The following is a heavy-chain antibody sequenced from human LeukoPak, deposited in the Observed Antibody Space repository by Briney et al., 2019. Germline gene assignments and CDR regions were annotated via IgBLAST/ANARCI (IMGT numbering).Heavy chain of an antibody. D-gene: IGHD2-15*01. J-gene: IGHJ4*02. CDR1: GDVIRTYY. CDR2: IYYTGST. V-gene: IGHV4-59*12. Sequence: SETLSLTCTVSGDVIRTYYWSWIRQPPGKGLEYIGYIYYTGSTTYNPPLESRVTMSVDTSKNQFSLQLTSVTAADTAVYHCARETYCSGGTCFFGPDYWGQGTLVTVSS. CDR3: ARETYCSGGTCFFGPDY.